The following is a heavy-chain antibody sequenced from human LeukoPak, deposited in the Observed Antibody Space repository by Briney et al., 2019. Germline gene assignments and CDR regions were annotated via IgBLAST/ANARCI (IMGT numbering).Heavy chain of an antibody. Sequence: GGSLRLSCAASGFTFDDYAMHWVRQAPGKGLEWVSGISWNSGSIGYADSVKGRFTISRDNAKNSLYLQMNSLRAEDTALYYCAKGVGWQWLHNWFDHWGQGTLVTVSS. V-gene: IGHV3-9*01. D-gene: IGHD6-19*01. CDR2: ISWNSGSI. CDR1: GFTFDDYA. CDR3: AKGVGWQWLHNWFDH. J-gene: IGHJ5*02.